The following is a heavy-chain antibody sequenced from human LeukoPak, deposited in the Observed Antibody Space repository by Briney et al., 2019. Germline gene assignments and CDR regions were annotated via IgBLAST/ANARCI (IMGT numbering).Heavy chain of an antibody. Sequence: GGSLRLSCAASGFTFSSYGMHWVRQAPGKGLEWVAVISYDGSNKYYADSVKGRFTISRDNSKNTLYLQMNSLRAEDTDVYYCAKAGAYSSGWYYWGQGTLVTVSS. CDR1: GFTFSSYG. J-gene: IGHJ4*02. CDR3: AKAGAYSSGWYY. CDR2: ISYDGSNK. V-gene: IGHV3-30*18. D-gene: IGHD6-19*01.